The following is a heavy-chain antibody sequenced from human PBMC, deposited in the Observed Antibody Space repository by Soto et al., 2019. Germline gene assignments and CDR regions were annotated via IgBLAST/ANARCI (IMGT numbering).Heavy chain of an antibody. V-gene: IGHV4-39*01. CDR3: AAAYSSGWFFFDY. J-gene: IGHJ4*02. CDR2: IYHSGSI. CDR1: GGSISSSNYY. D-gene: IGHD6-19*01. Sequence: SETLSLTCTVSGGSISSSNYYWGWIRQPQGKGLEWIGSIYHSGSIYYNPSLKSRVTISVDTSKNQFSLKLSSVTAADTAVYYCAAAYSSGWFFFDYWGRGTLVTVSS.